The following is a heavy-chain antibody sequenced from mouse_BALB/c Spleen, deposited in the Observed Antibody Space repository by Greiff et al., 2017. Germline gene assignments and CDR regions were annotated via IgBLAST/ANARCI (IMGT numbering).Heavy chain of an antibody. CDR3: VRLGWDDAY. D-gene: IGHD4-1*01. CDR2: IRSKSNNYAT. CDR1: GFTFNTYA. J-gene: IGHJ3*01. Sequence: EVQLVESGGGLVQPKGSLKLSCAASGFTFNTYAMNWVRQAPGKGLEWVARIRSKSNNYATYYADSVKDRFTISRDDSQSMLYLQMNNLKTEDTAMYYCVRLGWDDAYWGQGTLVTVSA. V-gene: IGHV10-1*02.